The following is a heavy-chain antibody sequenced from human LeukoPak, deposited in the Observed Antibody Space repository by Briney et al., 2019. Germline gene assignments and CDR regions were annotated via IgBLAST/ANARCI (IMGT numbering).Heavy chain of an antibody. CDR2: IIPIFGST. Sequence: AVTVSCNASGDIFNNYSVSWVRQAPGQGLEWMGGIIPIFGSTNYAQKFQGRVTITTDQATRTAYMELNSLSSDDTAVYYCARVGRSRGSLPNTYYYMDVWGKGTTVTVSS. V-gene: IGHV1-69*05. CDR1: GDIFNNYS. J-gene: IGHJ6*03. CDR3: ARVGRSRGSLPNTYYYMDV. D-gene: IGHD1-26*01.